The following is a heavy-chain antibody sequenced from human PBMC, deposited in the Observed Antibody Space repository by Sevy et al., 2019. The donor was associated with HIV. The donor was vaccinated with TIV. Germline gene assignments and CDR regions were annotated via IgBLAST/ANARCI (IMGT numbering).Heavy chain of an antibody. CDR3: ARDYSPPSCDFWSCITFSGYGMDV. Sequence: GGSLRLSCAASGFTFSSYGMHWVRQAPGKGLEWVAVIWYDGSNKYYADSVKGRFTISRDNSKNTLYLQMNSLRAEDTAVYYCARDYSPPSCDFWSCITFSGYGMDVWGQGTTVTVSS. J-gene: IGHJ6*02. CDR1: GFTFSSYG. CDR2: IWYDGSNK. V-gene: IGHV3-33*01. D-gene: IGHD3-3*01.